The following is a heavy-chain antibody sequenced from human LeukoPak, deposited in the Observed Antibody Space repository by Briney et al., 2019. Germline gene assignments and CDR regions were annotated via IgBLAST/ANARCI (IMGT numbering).Heavy chain of an antibody. Sequence: GGSLRLSCAASGFSFSPYSMNWLRQAPGKGLEWVSYIDSSSGTIYYADSVRGRFTISRDNAKNSLYLQMNSLRAEDTAVYYCARGLKMATNEGGDYWGQGTLVTVSS. D-gene: IGHD5-24*01. CDR1: GFSFSPYS. CDR2: IDSSSGTI. J-gene: IGHJ4*02. V-gene: IGHV3-48*04. CDR3: ARGLKMATNEGGDY.